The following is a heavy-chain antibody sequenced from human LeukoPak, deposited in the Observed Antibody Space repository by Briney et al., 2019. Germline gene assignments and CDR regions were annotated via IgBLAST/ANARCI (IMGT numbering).Heavy chain of an antibody. CDR3: ARGSDSSGYSQDDAFDI. CDR2: IIPIFGIA. D-gene: IGHD3-22*01. V-gene: IGHV1-69*05. CDR1: GGTFSSYA. Sequence: SVKVSCKASGGTFSSYAISWVRQAPGQGLEWMGGIIPIFGIANYAQKFQGRVTITTDESTSTAYMELSSLRSEDTAVYYCARGSDSSGYSQDDAFDIWGQGTMVTVSS. J-gene: IGHJ3*02.